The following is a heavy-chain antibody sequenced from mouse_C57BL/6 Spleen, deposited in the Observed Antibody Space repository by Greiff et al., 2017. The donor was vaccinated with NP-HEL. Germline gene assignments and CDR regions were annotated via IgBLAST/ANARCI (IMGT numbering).Heavy chain of an antibody. Sequence: EVMLVESGGGLVKPGGSLELSCAASGFTFSSYAMSWVRQTPEKRLEWVATISDGGSYTYYPDNVKGRFTISRDNAKNNLYLQMSHLKSEDTAMYYCARDGGYDAMDYWGQGTSVTVSS. V-gene: IGHV5-4*01. CDR2: ISDGGSYT. CDR1: GFTFSSYA. CDR3: ARDGGYDAMDY. J-gene: IGHJ4*01.